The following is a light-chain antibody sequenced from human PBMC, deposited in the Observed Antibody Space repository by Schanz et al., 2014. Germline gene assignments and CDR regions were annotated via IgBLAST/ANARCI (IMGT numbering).Light chain of an antibody. CDR3: CSYAGTDTVFWV. V-gene: IGLV1-51*02. J-gene: IGLJ3*02. CDR2: SNN. Sequence: QSVLTQPPSVSAAPGQKVTISCSGSSSNIGNNYVSWYQQLPGTAPKLLIYSNNQRPSGVPDRFSASKSGTSASLAITGLQADDDADYYCCSYAGTDTVFWVFGGGTKLTVL. CDR1: SSNIGNNY.